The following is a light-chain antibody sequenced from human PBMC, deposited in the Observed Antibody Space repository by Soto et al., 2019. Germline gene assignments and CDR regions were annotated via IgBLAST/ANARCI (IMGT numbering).Light chain of an antibody. Sequence: EIVMTQSPATLSVSPGERATLSCRASQSVGSNLAWYQQKRGQAPRLLIYGASTRATGIPARFSGSGSGTEFTLTISSLQSEDFATYYCLQDYNYPYTFGQGTKLEIK. CDR2: GAS. CDR1: QSVGSN. V-gene: IGKV3-15*01. CDR3: LQDYNYPYT. J-gene: IGKJ2*01.